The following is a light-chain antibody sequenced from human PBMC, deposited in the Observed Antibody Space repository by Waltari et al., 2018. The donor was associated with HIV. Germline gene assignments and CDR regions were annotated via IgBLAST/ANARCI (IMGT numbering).Light chain of an antibody. CDR1: RNGLWRRNR. Sequence: QSALTQPASVSGSPGQSITLSCTCTRNGLWRRNRVSWFQQHPGKVPKLIIFDVSKRPSGVSNRFTGSKSGNTASLTISGLQAEDEADYYCYSYAGSSTSNWVFGGGTKLTVL. V-gene: IGLV2-23*02. CDR3: YSYAGSSTSNWV. J-gene: IGLJ3*02. CDR2: DVS.